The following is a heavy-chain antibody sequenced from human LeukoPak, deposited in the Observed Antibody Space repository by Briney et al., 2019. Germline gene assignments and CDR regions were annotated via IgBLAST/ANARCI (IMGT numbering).Heavy chain of an antibody. V-gene: IGHV4-39*01. D-gene: IGHD6-19*01. CDR3: ARLVILHSSGWNFDY. CDR2: IYYSGST. J-gene: IGHJ4*02. Sequence: SETLSLTCTVSGGSISSSSYYWGWIRQPPGKGLEWIGSIYYSGSTYYNPSLKSRVTISVDTSKNQFSLKLSSVTAADTAVYYCARLVILHSSGWNFDYWGQGTLVTVSS. CDR1: GGSISSSSYY.